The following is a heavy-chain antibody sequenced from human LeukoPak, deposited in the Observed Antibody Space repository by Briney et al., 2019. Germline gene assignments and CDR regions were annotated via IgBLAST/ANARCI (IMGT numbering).Heavy chain of an antibody. CDR3: ALDFWSGYYTSAFDI. Sequence: SVKVSCKVSGYTLTELSMHWVRQAPGQGLEWMGGIIPIFGTANYAQKFQGRVTITADESTSTAYMELSSLRSEDTAVYYCALDFWSGYYTSAFDIWGQGTMVTVSS. D-gene: IGHD3-3*01. J-gene: IGHJ3*02. V-gene: IGHV1-69*13. CDR1: GYTLTELS. CDR2: IIPIFGTA.